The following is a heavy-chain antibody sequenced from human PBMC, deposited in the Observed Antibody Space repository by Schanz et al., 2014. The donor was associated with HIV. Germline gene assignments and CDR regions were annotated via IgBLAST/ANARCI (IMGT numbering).Heavy chain of an antibody. CDR3: AKGWRGYSISSLVDY. D-gene: IGHD6-6*01. V-gene: IGHV3-30*18. CDR1: GFTFSTND. J-gene: IGHJ4*02. Sequence: VQMLESGGGSVQPGGSLRLSCAASGFTFSTNDMHWVRQAPGKGLEWVAVISYDGTNKKFADSVKGRFTISRDNSKNTLYLQMNSLRADDTAVYYCAKGWRGYSISSLVDYWGQGSLVTASS. CDR2: ISYDGTNK.